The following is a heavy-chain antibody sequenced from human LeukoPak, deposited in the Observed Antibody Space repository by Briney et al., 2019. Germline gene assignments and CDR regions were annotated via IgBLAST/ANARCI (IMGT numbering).Heavy chain of an antibody. Sequence: GGSLRLSCAASGFTFSSYEMNWVRQAPGKGLEWVSYISSSGSTIYYADSVKGRFTISRDNAKNSLYLQMNSLRAEDTAVYYCARESPLGYCGGGSCQGFDYWGQGTLVTVSS. CDR1: GFTFSSYE. CDR2: ISSSGSTI. J-gene: IGHJ4*02. V-gene: IGHV3-48*03. D-gene: IGHD2-15*01. CDR3: ARESPLGYCGGGSCQGFDY.